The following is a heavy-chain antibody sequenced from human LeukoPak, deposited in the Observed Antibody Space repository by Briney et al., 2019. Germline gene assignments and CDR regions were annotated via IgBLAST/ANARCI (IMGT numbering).Heavy chain of an antibody. CDR1: GFTFSSYA. CDR3: AKEQYYDFWSGHYMDV. CDR2: ISGSGGST. V-gene: IGHV3-23*01. J-gene: IGHJ6*03. D-gene: IGHD3-3*01. Sequence: PGGSLRLSCAASGFTFSSYAMSWVRQAPGKGLEWVSGISGSGGSTYYADSVKGRFTISRDNSKNTLYLQMNSLRAEDTAVYYCAKEQYYDFWSGHYMDVWGKGTTVTVSS.